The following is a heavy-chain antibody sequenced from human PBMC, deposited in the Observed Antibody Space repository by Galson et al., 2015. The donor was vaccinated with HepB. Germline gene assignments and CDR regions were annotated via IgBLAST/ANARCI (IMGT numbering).Heavy chain of an antibody. J-gene: IGHJ6*02. CDR3: ARDFYGPISLVLRFLEGSPENYGMDV. D-gene: IGHD3-3*01. CDR2: ISAYNGNT. V-gene: IGHV1-18*01. CDR1: GYTFTSYG. Sequence: SVKVSCKASGYTFTSYGISWVRQAPGQGLEWMGWISAYNGNTNYAQKLQGRVTMTTDTSTSTAYMELRSLRSDDTAVYYCARDFYGPISLVLRFLEGSPENYGMDVWGQGTTVTVSS.